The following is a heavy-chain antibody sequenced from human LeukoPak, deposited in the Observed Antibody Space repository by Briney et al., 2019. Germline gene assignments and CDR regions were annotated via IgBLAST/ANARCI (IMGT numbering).Heavy chain of an antibody. Sequence: PGGSLRLSCAASGFTVSSNYMSWVRQAPGKGLEWVSVIYSGGSTYYADSVKGRFTISRGNSKNTLYLQMNSLRAEDTAVYYCARDARGNFDYGGKGTLVTVSS. D-gene: IGHD2-15*01. CDR3: ARDARGNFDY. CDR2: IYSGGST. V-gene: IGHV3-66*01. CDR1: GFTVSSNY. J-gene: IGHJ4*02.